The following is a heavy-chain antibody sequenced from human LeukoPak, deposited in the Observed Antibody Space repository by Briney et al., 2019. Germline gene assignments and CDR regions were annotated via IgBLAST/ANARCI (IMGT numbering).Heavy chain of an antibody. CDR1: GFTFNDFA. J-gene: IGHJ4*02. D-gene: IGHD1-26*01. Sequence: GGSLRLSYTVSGFTFNDFAMTWVRQAPGKGLEWVSTINAAGENTYYTDSVRGRFTISRDNSKNTLFLQMSSLRVEDAALYYCAKDRLGPWSLRDFDYWGQGVLVTVSS. CDR3: AKDRLGPWSLRDFDY. CDR2: INAAGENT. V-gene: IGHV3-23*01.